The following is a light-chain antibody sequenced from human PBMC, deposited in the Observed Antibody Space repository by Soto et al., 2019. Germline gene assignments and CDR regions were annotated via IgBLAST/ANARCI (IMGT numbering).Light chain of an antibody. CDR2: AAS. Sequence: EIVLTQSPGTLSLPPGERATLSCRASQSVSSSYLAWYQQKPGQAPRLLIYAASRRATDIPDRFSGSGSGTDFTLTISRLEPEDFAVYYCQQYGSAPYTFGQGTKLEIK. J-gene: IGKJ2*01. CDR1: QSVSSSY. V-gene: IGKV3-20*01. CDR3: QQYGSAPYT.